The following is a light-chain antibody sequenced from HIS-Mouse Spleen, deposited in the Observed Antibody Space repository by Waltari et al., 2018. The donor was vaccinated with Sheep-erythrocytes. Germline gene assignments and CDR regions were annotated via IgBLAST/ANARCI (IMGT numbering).Light chain of an antibody. J-gene: IGLJ2*01. CDR3: QAWDSSTAV. V-gene: IGLV3-1*01. CDR2: QDS. Sequence: SYELTQPPSVSVSPGQTASITCSGHKWGDKYDCWYQRKPGQSPVLVIYQDSKRPSGIPERFSGSNSGNTATLTISGTQAMDEADYYCQAWDSSTAVFGGGTKLTVL. CDR1: KWGDKY.